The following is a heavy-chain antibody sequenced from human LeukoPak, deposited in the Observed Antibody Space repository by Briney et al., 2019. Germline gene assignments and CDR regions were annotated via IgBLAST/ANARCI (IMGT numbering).Heavy chain of an antibody. V-gene: IGHV3-72*01. CDR1: GITFSEYN. D-gene: IGHD1-1*01. CDR3: AGMSLQRKLDS. Sequence: GGSLRLSCSGSGITFSEYNIDWVRQAPGKGLEWVGRAGNRAKNYATQYAASTKGRFTVSRDDSENSVYLQMNSLTTEDTAVYYCAGMSLQRKLDSWGQGTLVTVSS. CDR2: AGNRAKNYAT. J-gene: IGHJ4*02.